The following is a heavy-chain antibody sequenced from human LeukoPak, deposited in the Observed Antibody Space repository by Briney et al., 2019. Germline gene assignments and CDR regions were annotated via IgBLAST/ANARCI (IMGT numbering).Heavy chain of an antibody. CDR2: IYYSGST. CDR3: ARHKPYDAFDI. Sequence: SETLSLTCTVSGGSISSYYWSWIRQPPGKGLAWIGYIYYSGSTNYNPSLKSRVTISVDTSKNQFSLKLSSVTAADTAVYYCARHKPYDAFDIWGQGTMVTVSS. J-gene: IGHJ3*02. V-gene: IGHV4-59*08. CDR1: GGSISSYY.